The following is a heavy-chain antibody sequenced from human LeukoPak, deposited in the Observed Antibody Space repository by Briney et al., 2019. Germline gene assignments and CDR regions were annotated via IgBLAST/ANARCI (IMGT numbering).Heavy chain of an antibody. D-gene: IGHD3-9*01. CDR2: ISDRGDST. Sequence: GGSLRLSCEASGFSVTTYAMGWVRQAPGKGLEWVSVISDRGDSTHYADSVKGRFTISRDSSKNTLYLQMNSLRGEDTAVYYCAKGRWGLTINNFDTWGQGTMVTVSS. CDR3: AKGRWGLTINNFDT. V-gene: IGHV3-23*01. CDR1: GFSVTTYA. J-gene: IGHJ3*02.